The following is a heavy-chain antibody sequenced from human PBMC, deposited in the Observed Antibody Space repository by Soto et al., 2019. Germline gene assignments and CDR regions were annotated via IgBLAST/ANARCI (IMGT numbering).Heavy chain of an antibody. Sequence: QVQLQVSGPGLVKPSETLSLTCTVSGASISGFYWSWIRQPPGKGLEWLGHIYSSGSTNYNPSLKSRVTISVDTSKNQFSLKLSSVTAADTAVYYCARDRQYLGLDYWGQGTLVTVSS. J-gene: IGHJ4*02. D-gene: IGHD4-4*01. CDR2: IYSSGST. CDR1: GASISGFY. CDR3: ARDRQYLGLDY. V-gene: IGHV4-59*01.